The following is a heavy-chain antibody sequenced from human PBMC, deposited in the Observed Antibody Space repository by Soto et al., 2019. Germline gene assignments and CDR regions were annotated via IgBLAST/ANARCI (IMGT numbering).Heavy chain of an antibody. CDR3: APGGGSDPFDY. Sequence: SEALSLTCGVSGGSMAFGGYSWSWIRQTPGKGLEWIGYINHLETTFYHPSFESPLTLSIDRAKNQFSLKLHSMSAADRAVYFCAPGGGSDPFDYCGQGLLVT. D-gene: IGHD1-26*01. CDR2: INHLETT. J-gene: IGHJ4*02. CDR1: GGSMAFGGYS. V-gene: IGHV4-30-2*01.